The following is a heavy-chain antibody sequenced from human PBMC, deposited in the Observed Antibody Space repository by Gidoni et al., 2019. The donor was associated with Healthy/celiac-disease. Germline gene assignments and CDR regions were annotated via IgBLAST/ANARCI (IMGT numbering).Heavy chain of an antibody. J-gene: IGHJ4*02. V-gene: IGHV3-33*01. Sequence: QVQLVESGVGVVQPGRSLSISCAASGFTFSSYGMHWVRQAPGKGLEWVAVIGDDGSNKYYADSVKGRFTISGDNSKNTLYLQMNSLRAEDTAVYYCARDPEDIVVVVAATHFDYWGQGTLVTVSS. CDR1: GFTFSSYG. D-gene: IGHD2-15*01. CDR3: ARDPEDIVVVVAATHFDY. CDR2: IGDDGSNK.